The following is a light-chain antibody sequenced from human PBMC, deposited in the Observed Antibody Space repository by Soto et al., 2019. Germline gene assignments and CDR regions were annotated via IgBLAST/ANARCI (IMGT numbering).Light chain of an antibody. Sequence: QSALTQPASVSGSPGQSITISCTGTSSDVGGYNYVSWYQQHPGKAPKLMIYDVSNRPSGVSNRFSGSTSGNTASLTISGLQAEDEADYYCSSYTSSSIPVVFGGGTKVTVL. CDR3: SSYTSSSIPVV. CDR1: SSDVGGYNY. V-gene: IGLV2-14*01. J-gene: IGLJ2*01. CDR2: DVS.